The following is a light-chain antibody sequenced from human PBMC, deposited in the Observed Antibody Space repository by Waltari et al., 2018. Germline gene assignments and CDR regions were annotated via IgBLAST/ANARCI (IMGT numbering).Light chain of an antibody. CDR3: QQYNNWPPFT. J-gene: IGKJ3*01. CDR2: GAS. CDR1: QSVSSN. Sequence: EIVMTQSPATLSVSPGERATLSCRASQSVSSNLAWYQQKPGQAPRLLIYGASTRPTGIPARFSGSGSGTEFTLTISSLQSEDFAVYYCQQYNNWPPFTFGPGTKVDIK. V-gene: IGKV3-15*01.